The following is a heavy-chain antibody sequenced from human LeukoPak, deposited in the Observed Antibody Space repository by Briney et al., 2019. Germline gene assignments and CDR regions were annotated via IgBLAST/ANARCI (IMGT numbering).Heavy chain of an antibody. J-gene: IGHJ4*02. D-gene: IGHD3-16*02. CDR1: GFTFDDFG. Sequence: GGSLRLSCAASGFTFDDFGMTWVRQAPGKGLEWVSGINWNGGGTGYADSVKGRFTISRDNAKKILYLQMNSLRVEDTAVYYCARWELSGRVMERLSWIDHWGQGAMVTVSS. V-gene: IGHV3-20*04. CDR2: INWNGGGT. CDR3: ARWELSGRVMERLSWIDH.